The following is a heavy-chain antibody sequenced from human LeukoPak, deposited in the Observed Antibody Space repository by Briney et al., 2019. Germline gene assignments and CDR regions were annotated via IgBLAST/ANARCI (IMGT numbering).Heavy chain of an antibody. J-gene: IGHJ4*02. CDR1: GFTFSTCA. V-gene: IGHV3-23*01. CDR3: AKDLIFGVVITYFDY. Sequence: GGSLRLSCAASGFTFSTCAMSWVRQAPGKGLEWVSAISGSGGSTYYADSVKGRFTIPRDNSKNTLYLQMNSLRAEDTAVYYCAKDLIFGVVITYFDYWGQGTLVTVSS. D-gene: IGHD3-3*01. CDR2: ISGSGGST.